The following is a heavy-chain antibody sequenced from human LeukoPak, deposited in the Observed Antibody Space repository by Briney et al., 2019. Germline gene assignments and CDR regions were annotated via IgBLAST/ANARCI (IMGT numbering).Heavy chain of an antibody. V-gene: IGHV3-74*01. J-gene: IGHJ4*02. Sequence: GGSLRLSCAASGFTFSNSWMHWVRHAPGEGLVWVSRINGAGSSTNYADSAKGRFTISRDNAKNTLYLQMNSLRAEDTAVYYCARGVDNSYGYVFWGQGTLVTVSS. CDR3: ARGVDNSYGYVF. D-gene: IGHD5-18*01. CDR2: INGAGSST. CDR1: GFTFSNSW.